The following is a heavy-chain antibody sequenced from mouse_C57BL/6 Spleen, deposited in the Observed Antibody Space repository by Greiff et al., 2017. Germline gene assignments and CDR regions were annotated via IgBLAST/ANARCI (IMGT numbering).Heavy chain of an antibody. CDR1: GYAFSSSW. D-gene: IGHD2-3*01. J-gene: IGHJ2*01. CDR2: IYPGDGDT. CDR3: ARERGYDGYSVDY. Sequence: QVQLQQSGPELVKPGASVKISCKASGYAFSSSWMNWVKQRPGKGLEWIGRIYPGDGDTNYNGKFKGKATLTADNSSSTAYMQLSSLTSEDSAVYFCARERGYDGYSVDYWGQGTTLTVSS. V-gene: IGHV1-82*01.